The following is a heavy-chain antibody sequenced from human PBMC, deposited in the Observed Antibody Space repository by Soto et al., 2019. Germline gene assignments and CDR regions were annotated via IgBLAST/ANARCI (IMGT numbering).Heavy chain of an antibody. J-gene: IGHJ4*02. CDR3: ARDDDYAENGFDY. CDR2: ILNDASGH. CDR1: GFTFSRHG. V-gene: IGHV3-33*01. Sequence: QVQLVESGGGVVQPGTSLRLSCAASGFTFSRHGMHWVRQTPGKGLEWLAVILNDASGHWYADSVKGRFTISRDNFENTLYLQMNGLRLADTAMYYCARDDDYAENGFDYWGQGTLVTVSS. D-gene: IGHD4-17*01.